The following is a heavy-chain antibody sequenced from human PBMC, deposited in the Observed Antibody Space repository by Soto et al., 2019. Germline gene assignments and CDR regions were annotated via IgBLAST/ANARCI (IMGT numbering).Heavy chain of an antibody. CDR2: IYNSGNT. CDR3: ARGSDGVWNWFDP. Sequence: PSETLSLTCAVSGGSISSGFYSWSWIRQPPGQGLEWIGYIYNSGNTYCNPSLMSRVTISVDRSQNHFSLKLTSVTAADTAVYYCARGSDGVWNWFDPWGQGTQVTVSS. V-gene: IGHV4-30-2*01. J-gene: IGHJ5*02. D-gene: IGHD2-21*02. CDR1: GGSISSGFYS.